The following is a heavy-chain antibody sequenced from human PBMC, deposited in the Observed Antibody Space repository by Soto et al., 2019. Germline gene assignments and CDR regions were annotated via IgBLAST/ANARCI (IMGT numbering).Heavy chain of an antibody. V-gene: IGHV1-18*01. Sequence: QVHLVQSGAEVKKPGASVNVSCKTSGYTFTRNGISWVRQAPGQGLEWMGWISPNSGNTRYAQKLQDRVIMTTDTTTSTAYMELRSPRSDATAEYYCVEDRDSNRWPSRDVWGPGTTVTVSS. J-gene: IGHJ6*02. CDR3: VEDRDSNRWPSRDV. D-gene: IGHD6-13*01. CDR1: GYTFTRNG. CDR2: ISPNSGNT.